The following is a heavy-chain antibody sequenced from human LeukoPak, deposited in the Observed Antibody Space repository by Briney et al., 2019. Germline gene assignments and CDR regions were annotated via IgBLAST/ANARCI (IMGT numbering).Heavy chain of an antibody. CDR3: AKRSAESSGYFEH. J-gene: IGHJ4*02. D-gene: IGHD3-22*01. Sequence: RGSLRLSCAASGFTVSSNYMSWVRQAPGKGLEWVSVIYSGGSTYYADSVKGRFTISRDNSKNTLYLQMNSLRAEDTAVYYCAKRSAESSGYFEHWGQGALVTVSS. CDR1: GFTVSSNY. CDR2: IYSGGST. V-gene: IGHV3-53*01.